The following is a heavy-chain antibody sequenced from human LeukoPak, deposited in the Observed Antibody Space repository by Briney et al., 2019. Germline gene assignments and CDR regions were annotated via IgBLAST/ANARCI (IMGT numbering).Heavy chain of an antibody. D-gene: IGHD3-10*01. CDR2: INAGNGNT. J-gene: IGHJ4*02. CDR3: ALLWFGELGPDFDY. Sequence: GASVKVSCKASGYTFTSYAMHWVRQAPGQRLEWMGWINAGNGNTKYSQKFQGRVTITRDTSAGTAYMELSSLRSEDTAVYYCALLWFGELGPDFDYWGQGTLVTVSS. CDR1: GYTFTSYA. V-gene: IGHV1-3*01.